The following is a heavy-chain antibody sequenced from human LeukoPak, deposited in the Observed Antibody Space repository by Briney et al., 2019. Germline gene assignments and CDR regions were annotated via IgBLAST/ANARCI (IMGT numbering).Heavy chain of an antibody. CDR1: GGPFSGYH. CDR2: IDHSGNT. Sequence: SETLSLTCAVYGGPFSGYHRSWIRQPPGKGLEWIGEIDHSGNTSYNPSLKSRVTISLDTSNNQLSLKLSSVTAADTAVYYCARIEDFYYYTDVWGKGTTVTVS. V-gene: IGHV4-34*01. J-gene: IGHJ6*03. CDR3: ARIEDFYYYTDV.